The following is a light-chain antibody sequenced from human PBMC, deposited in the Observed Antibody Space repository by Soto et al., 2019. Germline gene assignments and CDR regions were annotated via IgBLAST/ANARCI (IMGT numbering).Light chain of an antibody. CDR2: GAS. CDR3: LQDYDYPRT. Sequence: ETVMTQSPATLSVSPGERATLSCRASQSVSTNLAWYQHKPGQAPRLLISGASTRATGLPARFSGSGSGTEFTLTISSLQPEDFATYYCLQDYDYPRTFGQGTKVDIK. CDR1: QSVSTN. J-gene: IGKJ1*01. V-gene: IGKV3-15*01.